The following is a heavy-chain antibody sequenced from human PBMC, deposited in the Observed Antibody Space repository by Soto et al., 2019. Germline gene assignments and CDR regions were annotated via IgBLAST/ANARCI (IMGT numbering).Heavy chain of an antibody. V-gene: IGHV4-4*02. CDR3: ARSFDY. Sequence: QVQLQESGPGLVKPSGTLSLICDVSGGSIHSSYWWSWVRQPPGRRLVWTGEIFHLGGATYHPSFESRVTIPIDKAKNQFYPKLTSVTTAVSTTYFCARSFDYWGSGILVTVSS. CDR1: GGSIHSSYW. J-gene: IGHJ4*02. CDR2: IFHLGGA.